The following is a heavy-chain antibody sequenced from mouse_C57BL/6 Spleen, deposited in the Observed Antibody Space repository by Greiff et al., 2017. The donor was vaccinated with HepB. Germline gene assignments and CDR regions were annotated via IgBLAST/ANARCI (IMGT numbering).Heavy chain of an antibody. CDR1: GYSFTGYY. Sequence: EVQLQQSGPELVKPGASVKISCKASGYSFTGYYMNWVKQSPEKSLEWIGEINPSTGGTTYNQKFKAKATLTVDKSSSTAYMQLKSLTSEDSAVYYCARVPDGYYAYFDYWGQGTTLTVSS. J-gene: IGHJ2*01. V-gene: IGHV1-42*01. CDR3: ARVPDGYYAYFDY. D-gene: IGHD2-3*01. CDR2: INPSTGGT.